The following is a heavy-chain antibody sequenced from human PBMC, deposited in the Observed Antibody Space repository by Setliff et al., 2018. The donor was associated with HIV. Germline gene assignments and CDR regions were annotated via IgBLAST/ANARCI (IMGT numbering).Heavy chain of an antibody. CDR2: IYYSVGT. J-gene: IGHJ3*02. V-gene: IGHV4-39*07. Sequence: PSETLSLTCTVSGGFISSSSYYWGWIRQPPGKGLEWIGSIYYSVGTNCNPSLKSRVTISVDTSKNQFSLKLSSVTAADTAVYYCARDQGYSYGLYAFDIWGQGTMVTVSS. CDR3: ARDQGYSYGLYAFDI. D-gene: IGHD5-18*01. CDR1: GGFISSSSYY.